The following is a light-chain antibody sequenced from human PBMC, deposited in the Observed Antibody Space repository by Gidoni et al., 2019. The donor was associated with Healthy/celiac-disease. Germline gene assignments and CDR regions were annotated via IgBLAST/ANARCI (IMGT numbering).Light chain of an antibody. CDR3: QQYNNWLPIT. CDR1: QSVSSN. J-gene: IGKJ5*01. CDR2: GAS. V-gene: IGKV3-15*01. Sequence: EIVITQPPATLSVSPGERATLSCTASQSVSSNLAWYQQKPGQAPRLLIYGASTRATGIPARFSGSGSGTEFTLTISSLQSEDFAVYYCQQYNNWLPITFGQGTRLEIK.